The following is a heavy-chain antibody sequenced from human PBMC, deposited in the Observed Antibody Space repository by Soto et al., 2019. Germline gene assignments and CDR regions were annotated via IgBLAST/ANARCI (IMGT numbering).Heavy chain of an antibody. Sequence: SETLSLTCTVSGGSISSADYYWSWVRQPPGKGLEWIGYIYYSGSTFVNPSLKSRVTISKDMSRNEFSLRLNSVTAADTAVYYCARAIVVTIGGMDVWGQGTKVTVSS. CDR3: ARAIVVTIGGMDV. V-gene: IGHV4-30-4*01. CDR1: GGSISSADYY. J-gene: IGHJ6*02. D-gene: IGHD5-12*01. CDR2: IYYSGST.